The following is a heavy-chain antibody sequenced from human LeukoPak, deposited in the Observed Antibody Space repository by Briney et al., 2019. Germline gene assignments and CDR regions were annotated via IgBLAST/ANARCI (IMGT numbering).Heavy chain of an antibody. V-gene: IGHV3-20*04. CDR1: GFTFDDYG. D-gene: IGHD3-10*02. CDR3: AELGSTMIGGV. Sequence: GGSLRLSCAASGFTFDDYGMSWVRQAPGKGLEWVSGINWNGGSTGYADSVKGRFTISRDNAKNSLYLQMNSLRAEDTAVYYCAELGSTMIGGVWGKGTTVTISS. J-gene: IGHJ6*04. CDR2: INWNGGST.